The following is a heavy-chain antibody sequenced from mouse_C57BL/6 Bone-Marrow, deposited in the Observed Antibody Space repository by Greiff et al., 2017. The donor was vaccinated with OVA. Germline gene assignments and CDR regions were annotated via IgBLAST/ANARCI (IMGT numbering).Heavy chain of an antibody. Sequence: QVQLQQPGAELVKPGASVKLSCKASGYTFTSYWMHWVKQRPGQGLEWIGMIHPNSGSTNYNEKFKSKATLTVDKSSSTAYMELRSLTSEDTAVYYCAREGEWLLRAWFAYWGQGTLVTVSA. CDR2: IHPNSGST. V-gene: IGHV1-64*01. CDR1: GYTFTSYW. D-gene: IGHD2-3*01. CDR3: AREGEWLLRAWFAY. J-gene: IGHJ3*01.